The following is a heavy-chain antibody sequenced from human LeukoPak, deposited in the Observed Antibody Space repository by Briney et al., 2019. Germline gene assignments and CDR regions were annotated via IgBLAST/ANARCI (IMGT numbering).Heavy chain of an antibody. Sequence: ASVKVSCKASGYTFTGYYMHWVRQAPGQGLEWMGRIIPIFGTANYAQKFQGRVTITTDESTSTAYMELSSLRSEDTAVYYCARDKPGYSYGYLYFDYWGQGTLVTVSS. D-gene: IGHD5-18*01. CDR1: GYTFTGYY. V-gene: IGHV1-69*05. J-gene: IGHJ4*02. CDR2: IIPIFGTA. CDR3: ARDKPGYSYGYLYFDY.